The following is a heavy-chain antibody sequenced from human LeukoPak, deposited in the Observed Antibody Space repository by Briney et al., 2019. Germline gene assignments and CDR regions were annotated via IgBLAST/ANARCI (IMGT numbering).Heavy chain of an antibody. J-gene: IGHJ4*02. CDR1: GGSTSGYY. CDR3: ALSYLDSSGSLFGF. D-gene: IGHD3-22*01. V-gene: IGHV4-34*01. CDR2: VNHSGST. Sequence: PSETLSLTCGVYGGSTSGYYWNWVRQPPGKGLEWNGEVNHSGSTNYNPSLESRVTMSVDTSNKQLSLKLSSVTAADTAVYYCALSYLDSSGSLFGFWGQGTLVTVSS.